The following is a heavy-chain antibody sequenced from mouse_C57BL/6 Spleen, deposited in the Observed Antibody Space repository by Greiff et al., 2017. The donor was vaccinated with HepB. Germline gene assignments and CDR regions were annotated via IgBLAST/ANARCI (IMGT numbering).Heavy chain of an antibody. Sequence: EVKLEESGEGLVKPGGSLKLSCAASGFTFSSYAMSWVRQTPEKRLEWVAYISSGGDYIYYADTVKGRFTISRDNARNTLYLQMSSLKSEDTAMYYCTREGYWYFDVWGTGTTVTVSS. CDR3: TREGYWYFDV. V-gene: IGHV5-9-1*02. CDR1: GFTFSSYA. J-gene: IGHJ1*03. CDR2: ISSGGDYI.